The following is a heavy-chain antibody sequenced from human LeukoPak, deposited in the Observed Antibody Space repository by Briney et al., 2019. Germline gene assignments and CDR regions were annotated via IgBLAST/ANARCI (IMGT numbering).Heavy chain of an antibody. CDR3: ARGRQQLDRGGWTFDI. CDR1: GGSISSSSYY. CDR2: IYYSGST. V-gene: IGHV4-39*07. Sequence: PSETLSLTCTVSGGSISSSSYYWGWIRQPPGKGLEWIGSIYYSGSTYYNPSLKSRVTISVDTSKNQFSLKLSSVTAADTAVYYCARGRQQLDRGGWTFDIWGQGTMVTVSS. J-gene: IGHJ3*02. D-gene: IGHD6-13*01.